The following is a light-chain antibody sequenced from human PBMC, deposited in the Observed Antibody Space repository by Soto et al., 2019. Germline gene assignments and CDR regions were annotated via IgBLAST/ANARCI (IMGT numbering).Light chain of an antibody. CDR1: QSISSY. Sequence: DIQLTKTQSSLSASVGDTVTITCRASQSISSYLSWYQQKPGKAPMLLIYAASRLQSGVPSRFSGSRSGTDFTLTINSLQPEDFATYYCQESYSRVTFGQGTKVDIK. J-gene: IGKJ1*01. CDR3: QESYSRVT. CDR2: AAS. V-gene: IGKV1-39*01.